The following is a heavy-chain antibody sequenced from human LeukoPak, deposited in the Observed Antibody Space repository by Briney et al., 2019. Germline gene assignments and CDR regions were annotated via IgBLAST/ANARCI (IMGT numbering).Heavy chain of an antibody. CDR1: GFTFSSCS. CDR3: ARDKWQQLVDY. V-gene: IGHV3-21*01. CDR2: ISSSSSYI. D-gene: IGHD6-13*01. J-gene: IGHJ4*02. Sequence: GRSLRLSCAASGFTFSSCSMNWVRQAPGKGLEWVSSISSSSSYIYYADSVKGRFTISRDNAKNSLYLQMNSLRAEDTAVYYCARDKWQQLVDYWGQGTLVTVSS.